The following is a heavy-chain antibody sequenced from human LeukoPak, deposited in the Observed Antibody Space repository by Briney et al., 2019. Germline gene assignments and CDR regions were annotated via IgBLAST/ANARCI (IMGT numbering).Heavy chain of an antibody. CDR2: IYSGGGT. CDR1: GFTVSSNY. CDR3: AKPLKTYCSSTSCYAPGGAFDI. D-gene: IGHD2-2*01. Sequence: GGSLRLSCAASGFTVSSNYMTWVRQAPGKGLEWVSVIYSGGGTYYAESVKGRFTISRDISKNTLYLQMNSLRAEDTAVYYCAKPLKTYCSSTSCYAPGGAFDIWGQGTMVTVSS. J-gene: IGHJ3*02. V-gene: IGHV3-66*04.